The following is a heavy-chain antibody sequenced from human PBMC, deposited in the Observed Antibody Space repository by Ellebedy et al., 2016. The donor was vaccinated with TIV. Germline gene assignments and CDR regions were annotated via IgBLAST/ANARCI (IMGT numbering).Heavy chain of an antibody. V-gene: IGHV1-2*02. CDR3: ARLVFYYDSSGPLDY. Sequence: ASVKVSCKASGYTFTGYYMHWVRQAPGQGLEWMGWINPNSGGTNYAQKFQGRVTMTRDTSISTAYMELSRLRSDDTAVYYCARLVFYYDSSGPLDYWGQGTLVTVSS. D-gene: IGHD3-22*01. J-gene: IGHJ4*02. CDR1: GYTFTGYY. CDR2: INPNSGGT.